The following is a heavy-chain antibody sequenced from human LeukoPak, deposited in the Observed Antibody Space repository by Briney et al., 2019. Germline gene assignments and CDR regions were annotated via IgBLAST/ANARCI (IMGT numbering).Heavy chain of an antibody. CDR1: GGTFISYA. Sequence: SVKVSCMASGGTFISYAISGVRQAPGQGLEWMGGIIPIFGTANYAQKFQGRVTITPDESTSTAYMELSSLSSEDTAVYYCARRPYGSGPFDYWGQGTLVTVSS. CDR3: ARRPYGSGPFDY. D-gene: IGHD3-10*01. CDR2: IIPIFGTA. J-gene: IGHJ4*02. V-gene: IGHV1-69*13.